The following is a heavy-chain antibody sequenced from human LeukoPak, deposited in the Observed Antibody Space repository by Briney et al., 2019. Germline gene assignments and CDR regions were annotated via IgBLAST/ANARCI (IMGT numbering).Heavy chain of an antibody. CDR1: GFTFDNYS. J-gene: IGHJ4*02. CDR2: IRSQDGTT. D-gene: IGHD2-15*01. V-gene: IGHV3-49*04. Sequence: GGSLRLSCTASGFTFDNYSMNWVRQAPGKGLEWVGFIRSQDGTTEYATSVRGRFSISRDESKRMAYLQMNRLKTEDSAVYHCNRWHISGVSYSNVWGQGTLVTVSS. CDR3: NRWHISGVSYSNV.